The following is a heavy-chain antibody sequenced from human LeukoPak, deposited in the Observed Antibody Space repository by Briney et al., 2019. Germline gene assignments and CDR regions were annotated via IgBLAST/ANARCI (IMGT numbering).Heavy chain of an antibody. J-gene: IGHJ5*02. CDR1: GFTFSSYA. V-gene: IGHV3-23*01. D-gene: IGHD6-19*01. Sequence: GGSLRLSCAASGFTFSSYAMSWVRQAPGKGLEGVSAISGSGGSTYYADSVKGRFTISRDNSKNTLYLQMNSLRAEDTAVYYCAKDTASSGWYPWGQGTLVTVSS. CDR2: ISGSGGST. CDR3: AKDTASSGWYP.